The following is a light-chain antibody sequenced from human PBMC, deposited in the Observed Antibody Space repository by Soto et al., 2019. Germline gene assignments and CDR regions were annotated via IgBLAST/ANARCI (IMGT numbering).Light chain of an antibody. J-gene: IGKJ1*01. V-gene: IGKV3-11*01. CDR1: QSVSSY. CDR3: QHRSLSPVP. CDR2: DAS. Sequence: EIVLTQSPATLSLSPGERATLSCRASQSVSSYVAWYQQKPGQAPNLLIYDASNRATGIPARFSGSGSGTDFTRTISRLEPEDFAVYYWQHRSLSPVPFGQGTKLQI.